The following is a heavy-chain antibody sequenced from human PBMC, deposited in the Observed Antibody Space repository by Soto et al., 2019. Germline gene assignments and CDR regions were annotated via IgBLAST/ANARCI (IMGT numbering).Heavy chain of an antibody. D-gene: IGHD5-12*01. Sequence: PSETLCLTCSVSGYSIIIGYYWGWILHPPGKGLEWIGSIYHSGSTYYNPSLKSRVTISVDTSKNQFSLKLSSVTAADTAVYYCARAVEMATIYFDYWGQGNLVTVSS. V-gene: IGHV4-38-2*02. J-gene: IGHJ4*02. CDR2: IYHSGST. CDR1: GYSIIIGYY. CDR3: ARAVEMATIYFDY.